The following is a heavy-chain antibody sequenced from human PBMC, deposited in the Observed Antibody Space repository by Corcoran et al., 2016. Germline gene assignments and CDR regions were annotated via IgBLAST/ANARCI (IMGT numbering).Heavy chain of an antibody. CDR3: AKLTGDAFDI. J-gene: IGHJ3*02. CDR1: GFTFSSYG. Sequence: QVQLVESGGGVVQPGRSLRLSCAASGFTFSSYGMHWVRQAPGKGLEWVAVISYDGSNKYYADSVKGRLTISRDNSKNTLYLQMNSLRAEDTAVYYCAKLTGDAFDIWGQGTMVTVSS. CDR2: ISYDGSNK. V-gene: IGHV3-30*18.